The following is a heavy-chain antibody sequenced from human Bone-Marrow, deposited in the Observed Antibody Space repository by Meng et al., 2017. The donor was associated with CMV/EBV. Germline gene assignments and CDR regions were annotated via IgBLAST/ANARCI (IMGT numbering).Heavy chain of an antibody. CDR2: INHSGST. CDR3: ARGAGLDY. CDR1: GGSFSGYY. J-gene: IGHJ4*02. V-gene: IGHV4-34*01. Sequence: GSLRLSCAVYGGSFSGYYWSWIRQPPGKGLEWIGEINHSGSTNYNPSLKSRVTISVDTSKNQFSLKLSSVTAADTAVYYCARGAGLDYWGQGTLVTVPS.